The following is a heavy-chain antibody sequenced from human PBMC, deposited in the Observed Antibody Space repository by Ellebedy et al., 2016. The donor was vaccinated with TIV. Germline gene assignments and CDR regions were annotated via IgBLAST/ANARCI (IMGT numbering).Heavy chain of an antibody. J-gene: IGHJ4*02. CDR2: IYHSGST. V-gene: IGHV4-4*02. CDR1: RCSISSSNW. Sequence: MPSETLSLTCAVSRCSISSSNWWSWVRQPPGKGLEWIGEIYHSGSTNYNPSLKSRVTISVDKSKNQFSLKLSAVTAADTAVYYCARGSRGFGDPNLEYWGQGTLVTVSS. CDR3: ARGSRGFGDPNLEY. D-gene: IGHD3-10*01.